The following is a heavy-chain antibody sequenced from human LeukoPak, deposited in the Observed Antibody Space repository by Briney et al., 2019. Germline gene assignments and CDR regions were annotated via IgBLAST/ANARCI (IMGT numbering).Heavy chain of an antibody. J-gene: IGHJ4*02. CDR2: ISAYNGNT. Sequence: ASVKVSCKASGYTFTSYGISWVRQAPGQGLEWTGWISAYNGNTNYAQKLQGRVTMTTDTSTSTAYMELRSLRSDDTAVYYCARARIPTVTTSWGYGYWGQGTLVTVSS. CDR1: GYTFTSYG. V-gene: IGHV1-18*01. D-gene: IGHD4-11*01. CDR3: ARARIPTVTTSWGYGY.